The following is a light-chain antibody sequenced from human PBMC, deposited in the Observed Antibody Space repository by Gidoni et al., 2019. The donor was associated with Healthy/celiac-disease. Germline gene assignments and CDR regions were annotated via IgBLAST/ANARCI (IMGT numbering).Light chain of an antibody. CDR3: MQALQTPPT. CDR2: LGS. V-gene: IGKV2-28*01. Sequence: DIVMTQSPLSLHVTPGEPGSISCRSSQSLLHSTGYNYFDWYLQKPGQSPQLLIYLGSNRASGVPDRFSGSGSGTDFTLTISRVEAEDVGVYYCMQALQTPPTFGQGTKVEIK. J-gene: IGKJ1*01. CDR1: QSLLHSTGYNY.